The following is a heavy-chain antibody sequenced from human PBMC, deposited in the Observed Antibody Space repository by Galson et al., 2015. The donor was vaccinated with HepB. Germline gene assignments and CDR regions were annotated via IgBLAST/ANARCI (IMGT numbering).Heavy chain of an antibody. CDR2: ISYEGSNK. CDR1: GFTFSSYA. D-gene: IGHD6-13*01. Sequence: SLRLSCTASGFTFSSYAMHWVRQAPGKGLEWVAVISYEGSNKYYADTVKGRVTISKDNSKNTLYLQMNSLRSEDTAVYYCARDRSPYSSSWYYFDYWGQGTLVTVSS. CDR3: ARDRSPYSSSWYYFDY. V-gene: IGHV3-30*04. J-gene: IGHJ4*02.